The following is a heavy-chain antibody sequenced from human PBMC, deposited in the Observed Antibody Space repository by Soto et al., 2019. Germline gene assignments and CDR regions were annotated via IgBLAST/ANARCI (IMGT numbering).Heavy chain of an antibody. J-gene: IGHJ6*02. Sequence: QVQLVQSGAEVKKPGSSVKVSCKASGGTFSSYAISWVRQAPGQGLEWMGGIIPIFGTANYAQKFQGRVTITADESTSIAYMELSSLRSEDTAVYYCARGMGDVDTAMVNVYYYGMDVWGQGTTVTVSS. V-gene: IGHV1-69*01. CDR3: ARGMGDVDTAMVNVYYYGMDV. CDR1: GGTFSSYA. CDR2: IIPIFGTA. D-gene: IGHD5-18*01.